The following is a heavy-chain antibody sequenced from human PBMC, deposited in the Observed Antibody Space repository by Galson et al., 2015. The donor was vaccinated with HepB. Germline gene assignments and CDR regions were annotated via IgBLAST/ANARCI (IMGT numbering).Heavy chain of an antibody. D-gene: IGHD6-13*01. CDR3: TRDLLHLAAAGRNY. J-gene: IGHJ4*02. CDR1: GFTFGDYA. Sequence: SLRLSCAASGFTFGDYAMSWVRQAPGKGLEWVGFIRSEGYDGTTEYAVTVKGRFTIQSDDYKRIADLKMNSLKTEDTAVYYCTRDLLHLAAAGRNYWGQGTLVTVSS. CDR2: IRSEGYDGTT. V-gene: IGHV3-49*04.